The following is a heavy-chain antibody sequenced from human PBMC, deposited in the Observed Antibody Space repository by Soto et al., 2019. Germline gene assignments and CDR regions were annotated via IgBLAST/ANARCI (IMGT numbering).Heavy chain of an antibody. D-gene: IGHD6-19*01. Sequence: QVQLVESGGGVVQPGRSLRLSCTASGFTFINYVIHWIRQAPGKGLERVAVTSHDGSSKYYADSVKGRFTISRDNPKSTLYLQRNSMGTEDTALFYCAKGGGRGCDLCGSCGQGTLVTVSS. CDR3: AKGGGRGCDLCGS. CDR1: GFTFINYV. J-gene: IGHJ5*02. CDR2: TSHDGSSK. V-gene: IGHV3-30*18.